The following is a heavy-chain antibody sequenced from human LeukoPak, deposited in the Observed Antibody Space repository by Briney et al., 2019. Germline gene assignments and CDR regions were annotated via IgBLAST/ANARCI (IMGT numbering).Heavy chain of an antibody. CDR1: GFTFDDYA. J-gene: IGHJ5*02. CDR2: ISWNSGSI. Sequence: GRSLRLSCAASGFTFDDYAMHWVRQAPGKGLEWVSGISWNSGSIGYADSVEGRFTISRDNAKNSLYLQMNSLRAEDTALYYCAKGYSSGWYGNWFDPWGQGTVVTVSS. D-gene: IGHD6-19*01. CDR3: AKGYSSGWYGNWFDP. V-gene: IGHV3-9*01.